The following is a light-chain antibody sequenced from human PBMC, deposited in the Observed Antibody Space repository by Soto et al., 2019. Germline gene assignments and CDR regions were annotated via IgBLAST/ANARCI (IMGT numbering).Light chain of an antibody. CDR1: SSDVGGYNY. V-gene: IGLV2-11*01. CDR3: CSYAGTNTGV. J-gene: IGLJ2*01. Sequence: QSVLTQPRSVSGSPGQSVTISCTGTSSDVGGYNYVSWYQQHPGKAPKLMIYDVNKWPSGVPDRLSGSKSGNTASLTISGLQAEDEADYYCCSYAGTNTGVFGGGTKLTVL. CDR2: DVN.